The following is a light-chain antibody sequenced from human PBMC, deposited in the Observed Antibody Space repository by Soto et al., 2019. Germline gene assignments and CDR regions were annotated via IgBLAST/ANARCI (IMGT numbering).Light chain of an antibody. V-gene: IGKV3-15*01. CDR1: QSLSSTY. CDR2: GAS. J-gene: IGKJ1*01. CDR3: QQYNNWPRT. Sequence: EIVLTQSPGTLSLSPGERATLFCSASQSLSSTYLAWYQQRPGQAPRLLIYGASTRATGIPARFSGSGSGTEFTLTISSLQSEDFAVYYCQQYNNWPRTFGQGTKVDIK.